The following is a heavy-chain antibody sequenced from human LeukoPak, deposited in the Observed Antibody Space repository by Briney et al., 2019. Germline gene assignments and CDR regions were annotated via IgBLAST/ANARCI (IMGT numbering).Heavy chain of an antibody. Sequence: PGGSLRLSCAASGLTFSSYWMHWVRQAPGKGLVWVSRINSDGSSTSYADSVKGRFTISRDNAKNTLYLQMNSLRAEDTAVYYCAKNPRRSGYYTGMGYYYMDVWGKGTTVTVSS. V-gene: IGHV3-74*01. CDR1: GLTFSSYW. D-gene: IGHD3-3*01. CDR3: AKNPRRSGYYTGMGYYYMDV. J-gene: IGHJ6*03. CDR2: INSDGSST.